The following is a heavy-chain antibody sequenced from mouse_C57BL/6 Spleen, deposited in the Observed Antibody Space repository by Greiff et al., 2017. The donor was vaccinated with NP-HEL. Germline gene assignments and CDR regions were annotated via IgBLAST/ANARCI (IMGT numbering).Heavy chain of an antibody. CDR2: IDPETGGT. CDR1: GYTFTDYE. J-gene: IGHJ2*01. V-gene: IGHV1-15*01. D-gene: IGHD1-1*01. CDR3: TRRSYYGSSH. Sequence: QVQLKQSGAELVRPGASVTLSCKASGYTFTDYEMHWVKQTPVHGLEWIGAIDPETGGTAYNHAFKGKAILTADKSSSTAYMELRSLTSEDSAVYYCTRRSYYGSSHWGQGTTLTVSS.